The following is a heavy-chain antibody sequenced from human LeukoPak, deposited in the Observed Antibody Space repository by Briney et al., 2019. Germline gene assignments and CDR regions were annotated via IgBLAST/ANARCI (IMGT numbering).Heavy chain of an antibody. J-gene: IGHJ4*02. Sequence: SGPTLVXPTQTLTLTCTFSGFSLSTSGVGVGWIRQPPGKALEWPALIYWDDDKRYSPSLKSRLTITKDTSKNQVVLTMTNMDPVDTATYYCAHRRGDDYGDYFDYWGQGTLVTVSS. CDR3: AHRRGDDYGDYFDY. CDR2: IYWDDDK. CDR1: GFSLSTSGVG. V-gene: IGHV2-5*02. D-gene: IGHD4-17*01.